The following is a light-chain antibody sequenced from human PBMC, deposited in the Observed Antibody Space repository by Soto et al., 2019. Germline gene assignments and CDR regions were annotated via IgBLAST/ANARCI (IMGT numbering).Light chain of an antibody. Sequence: IEMTQSPDTLSVSPGERATLSCRASQSVSSNLAWYQQNPGQPPRLLIYGASTRATGIPARFSGSGSGTEFTLTISSLQSEDFAVYYCQQYNNWPITFGQGTRLEIK. V-gene: IGKV3-15*01. CDR2: GAS. J-gene: IGKJ5*01. CDR1: QSVSSN. CDR3: QQYNNWPIT.